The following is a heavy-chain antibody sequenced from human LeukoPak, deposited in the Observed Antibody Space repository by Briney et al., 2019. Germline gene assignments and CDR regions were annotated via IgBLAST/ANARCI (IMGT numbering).Heavy chain of an antibody. V-gene: IGHV1-18*01. CDR3: ARANEGWTDRYYYYYMDV. CDR2: ITTYNGNT. CDR1: GYTFTSYH. J-gene: IGHJ6*03. D-gene: IGHD1-1*01. Sequence: ASVKVSCKASGYTFTSYHINWVRQAPGQGLEWMGWITTYNGNTNYAQTLQGRVTMTTDTSTSTDYMELRSLRSDDTAVYYCARANEGWTDRYYYYYMDVWGTGTTVTVSS.